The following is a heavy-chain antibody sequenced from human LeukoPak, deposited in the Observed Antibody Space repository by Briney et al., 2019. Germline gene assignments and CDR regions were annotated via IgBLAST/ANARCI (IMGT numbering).Heavy chain of an antibody. Sequence: GGSLRLSCAASGFTFSSYAMHWVRQAPGKGLEWVAVISYDGSNKYYADSVKGRFTISRDNSKNTLYLQMNSLRAEDTAVYYCARDRAIFGVVINYYFDYWGQGTLVTVSS. CDR1: GFTFSSYA. D-gene: IGHD3-3*01. CDR3: ARDRAIFGVVINYYFDY. J-gene: IGHJ4*02. CDR2: ISYDGSNK. V-gene: IGHV3-30-3*01.